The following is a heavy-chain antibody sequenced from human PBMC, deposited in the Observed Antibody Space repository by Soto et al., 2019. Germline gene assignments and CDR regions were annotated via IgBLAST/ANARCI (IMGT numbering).Heavy chain of an antibody. CDR1: GYTFTSYA. J-gene: IGHJ6*02. CDR3: ARDLPEYSSSGGTEYYYYYGMDV. V-gene: IGHV1-3*01. D-gene: IGHD6-6*01. CDR2: INAGNGNT. Sequence: ASVKVSCKASGYTFTSYAMHWVRQAPGQRLEWMGWINAGNGNTKYSQKLQGRVTMTTDTSTSTAYMELRSLRSDDTAVYYCARDLPEYSSSGGTEYYYYYGMDVWGQGTTVTVSS.